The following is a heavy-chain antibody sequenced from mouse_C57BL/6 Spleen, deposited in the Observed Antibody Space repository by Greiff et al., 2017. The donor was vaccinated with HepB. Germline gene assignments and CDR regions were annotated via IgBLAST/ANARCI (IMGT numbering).Heavy chain of an antibody. CDR1: GYTFTSYW. Sequence: VQLQQPGAELVKPGASVKMSCKASGYTFTSYWITWVKQRPGQGLEWIGDIYPGSGSTNYNEKFKSKATLTVDTSSSTAYMQLSSLTSEDSAVYYCGHGSRTREYYFDYWGQGTTLTVSS. J-gene: IGHJ2*01. CDR3: GHGSRTREYYFDY. V-gene: IGHV1-55*01. D-gene: IGHD1-1*01. CDR2: IYPGSGST.